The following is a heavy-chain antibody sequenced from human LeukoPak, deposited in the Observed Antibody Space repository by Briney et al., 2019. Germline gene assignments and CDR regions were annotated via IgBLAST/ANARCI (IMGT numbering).Heavy chain of an antibody. CDR1: GYIFTTYG. Sequence: GASVKVSCKASGYIFTTYGVSWVRQAPGQGLERMGWISAYNGNTDYPQKLQGRVTVTTDTSTSTAYMELRSLRSDDTAVYYCARGIYSDYWGQGTLVTVSS. V-gene: IGHV1-18*01. CDR2: ISAYNGNT. CDR3: ARGIYSDY. J-gene: IGHJ4*02.